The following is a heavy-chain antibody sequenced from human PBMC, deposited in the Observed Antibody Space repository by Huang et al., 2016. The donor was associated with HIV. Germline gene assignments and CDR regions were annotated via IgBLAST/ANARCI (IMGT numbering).Heavy chain of an antibody. V-gene: IGHV1-69*01. D-gene: IGHD3-22*01. CDR2: IIPTLGTA. CDR1: GGSFRNFA. CDR3: ATVDYYDTSGPQRGYFDN. Sequence: QVQLVQSGAEVKKPGSAVKVSCKASGGSFRNFAIGGVRQAPGRGLEWMGGIIPTLGTANYAQKFQGRVTIIADESTSTAYMELSSLRSEDTAVYYCATVDYYDTSGPQRGYFDNWGQGTLVTVSS. J-gene: IGHJ4*02.